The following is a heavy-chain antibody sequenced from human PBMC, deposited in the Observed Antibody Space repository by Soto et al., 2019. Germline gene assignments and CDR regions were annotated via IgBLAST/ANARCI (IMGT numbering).Heavy chain of an antibody. D-gene: IGHD2-15*01. V-gene: IGHV3-23*01. CDR3: AKGQGWSYYYDS. CDR1: GFTFSSYA. Sequence: EVQLLESGGGLVQPGGPLRLSCAASGFTFSSYAMSWVRLAPGTGLEWFSSLGGSGGTYYADSVKGRFTISRDNSKNMLYLHLSSLRAEDTAMYYCAKGQGWSYYYDSWGQGTLVTVSS. CDR2: LGGSGGT. J-gene: IGHJ4*02.